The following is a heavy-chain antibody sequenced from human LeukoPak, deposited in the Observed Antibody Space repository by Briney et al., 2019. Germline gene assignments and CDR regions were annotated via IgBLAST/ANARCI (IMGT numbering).Heavy chain of an antibody. CDR2: ISSSSSYI. V-gene: IGHV3-21*01. J-gene: IGHJ5*02. D-gene: IGHD2-8*01. CDR3: ARYMVYAPARWFDP. Sequence: PGGSLRLSCVVSGFTFSSYGMSWVRQAPGKGLEWVSSISSSSSYIYYADSVKGRFTISRDNAKNSLYLQMNSLRAEDTAVYYCARYMVYAPARWFDPWGQGTLVTVSS. CDR1: GFTFSSYG.